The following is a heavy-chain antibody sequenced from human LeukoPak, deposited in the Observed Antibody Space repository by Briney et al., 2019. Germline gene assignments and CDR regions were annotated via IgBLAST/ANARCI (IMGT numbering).Heavy chain of an antibody. CDR2: ISTSGADT. CDR1: GLTFSSYA. V-gene: IGHV3-23*01. Sequence: GGSLRLSCAASGLTFSSYAMSWVRQAPGKGLEWVSTISTSGADTYYADSVKSRFTISRDNSKNTLYLQMISLKAEDTAVYYCAKVPPGYCSGGICYLDYWGQGTLVTVSS. D-gene: IGHD2-15*01. CDR3: AKVPPGYCSGGICYLDY. J-gene: IGHJ4*02.